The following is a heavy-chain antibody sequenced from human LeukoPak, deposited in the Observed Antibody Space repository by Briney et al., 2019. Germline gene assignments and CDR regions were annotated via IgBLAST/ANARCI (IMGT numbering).Heavy chain of an antibody. D-gene: IGHD4-11*01. J-gene: IGHJ4*02. V-gene: IGHV3-30*02. CDR2: IRYDGSNK. Sequence: PGGSLRLSCAASGFTFSSYGMHWVRQAPGKGLEWVAFIRYDGSNKYYADSVKGRFTISRDNSKNTLYLQMNSLRAGDTAVYYCAKGFSIYDYSNGPWGYWGQGTLVTVSS. CDR3: AKGFSIYDYSNGPWGY. CDR1: GFTFSSYG.